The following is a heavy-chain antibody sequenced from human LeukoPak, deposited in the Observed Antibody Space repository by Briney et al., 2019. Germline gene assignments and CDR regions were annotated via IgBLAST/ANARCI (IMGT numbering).Heavy chain of an antibody. Sequence: GGSLRLSCAASGFTFSSYAMSWVRQAPGKGLEWVSAISGSGGSTYYADSVKGRFTISRDNSKNTLYLQMNSLRAEDTAVYYCAKGQAYYYDSSGYLDYFDYWGQGTLVTVSS. J-gene: IGHJ4*02. CDR1: GFTFSSYA. V-gene: IGHV3-23*01. CDR2: ISGSGGST. CDR3: AKGQAYYYDSSGYLDYFDY. D-gene: IGHD3-22*01.